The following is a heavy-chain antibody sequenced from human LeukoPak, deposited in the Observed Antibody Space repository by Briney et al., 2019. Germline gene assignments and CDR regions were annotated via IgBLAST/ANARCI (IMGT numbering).Heavy chain of an antibody. CDR2: IYYSGST. Sequence: PAGTLSLSCTVSGGSITNYYWSWIRQPPGKGLEWIWYIYYSGSTNYNPSLKSRVPISLDTSKTQSSVKLSSLPAADTAVYYCASDYDSGGYYFVWGQGTLVTVSS. D-gene: IGHD3-22*01. CDR1: GGSITNYY. CDR3: ASDYDSGGYYFV. J-gene: IGHJ4*02. V-gene: IGHV4-59*01.